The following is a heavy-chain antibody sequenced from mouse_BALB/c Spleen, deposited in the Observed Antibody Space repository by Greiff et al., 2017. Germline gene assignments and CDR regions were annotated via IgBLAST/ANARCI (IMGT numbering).Heavy chain of an antibody. Sequence: EVQLVESGGGLVKPGGSLKLSCAASGFTFSDYYMYWVRQTPEKRLEWVATISDGGSYTYYPDSVKGRFTISRDNAKNNLYLQMSSLKSEDTAMYYCARGYGYDGFAYWGQGTLVTVSA. CDR3: ARGYGYDGFAY. D-gene: IGHD2-2*01. V-gene: IGHV5-4*02. CDR2: ISDGGSYT. CDR1: GFTFSDYY. J-gene: IGHJ3*01.